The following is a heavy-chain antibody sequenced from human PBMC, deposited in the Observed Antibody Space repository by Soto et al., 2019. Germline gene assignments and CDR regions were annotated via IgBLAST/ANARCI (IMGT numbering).Heavy chain of an antibody. CDR2: ISGSGGST. CDR1: GFTFSSYA. Sequence: PGGSLRLSCAASGFTFSSYAMSWVRQAPGKGLEWVSAISGSGGSTYYADSVKGRFTISRDNSKNTLYLQMNSLRAEDTAVYYCAKALYSGYDPYGDYYYGMDVRGQGTTVTVSS. CDR3: AKALYSGYDPYGDYYYGMDV. V-gene: IGHV3-23*01. D-gene: IGHD5-12*01. J-gene: IGHJ6*02.